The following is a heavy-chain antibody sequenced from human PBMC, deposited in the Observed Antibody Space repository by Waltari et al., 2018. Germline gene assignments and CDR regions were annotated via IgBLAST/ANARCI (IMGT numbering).Heavy chain of an antibody. CDR1: GFTFGMYG. CDR3: AKDRAMDRRAAFHV. J-gene: IGHJ3*01. CDR2: IRYDGSNR. V-gene: IGHV3-30*02. Sequence: QVQLVESGGGVVQPGGSLRLSCVASGFTFGMYGMNWVRQAPGKVPEWVAFIRYDGSNRYYGDSVKGRFTIYRDNSKNTLHLQMNSLRLDDTAVYYCAKDRAMDRRAAFHVWGQGTVVNVSS. D-gene: IGHD2-2*03.